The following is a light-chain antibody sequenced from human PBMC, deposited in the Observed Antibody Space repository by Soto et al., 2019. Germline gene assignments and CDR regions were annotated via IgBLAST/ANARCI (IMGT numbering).Light chain of an antibody. CDR1: QSISSY. CDR3: QQSYSTPFT. J-gene: IGKJ3*01. CDR2: AAS. V-gene: IGKV1-39*01. Sequence: DIQMTQSPSSLSASVGDRVTITCRASQSISSYLNWYQQKPVKAPKILIYAASSLQSGVPSRFSGSGSGTDFTLTISSLQPEDFATYYCQQSYSTPFTFGPGTKVDIK.